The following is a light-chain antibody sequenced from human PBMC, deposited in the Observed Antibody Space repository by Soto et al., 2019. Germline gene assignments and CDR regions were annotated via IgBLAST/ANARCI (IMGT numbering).Light chain of an antibody. Sequence: DIQMTQSPSTLSASVGDRVTITCRASQSISIWLAWYQQKPGKAPKILIYKASSLESGVPSRFSGSGSGTEFTLTISSLQPEDFAIYYCQQTFGKPLVTFGQGTRLEIK. J-gene: IGKJ5*01. CDR3: QQTFGKPLVT. CDR2: KAS. V-gene: IGKV1-5*03. CDR1: QSISIW.